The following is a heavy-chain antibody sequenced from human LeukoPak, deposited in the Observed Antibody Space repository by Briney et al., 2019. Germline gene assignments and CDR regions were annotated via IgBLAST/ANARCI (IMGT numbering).Heavy chain of an antibody. CDR1: GFTFRSYA. CDR3: ASYDSSGYYHYFDY. D-gene: IGHD3-22*01. CDR2: ISGSGGST. J-gene: IGHJ4*02. V-gene: IGHV3-23*01. Sequence: QTGGSLRLSCAASGFTFRSYAMSWVRQAPGKGLEWVSAISGSGGSTYYADSVKGRFTISRDNSKNTLYLQMNSLRAEDTAVYYCASYDSSGYYHYFDYWGQGTLVTVSS.